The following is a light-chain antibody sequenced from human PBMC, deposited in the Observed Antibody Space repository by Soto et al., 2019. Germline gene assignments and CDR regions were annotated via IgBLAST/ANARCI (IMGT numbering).Light chain of an antibody. J-gene: IGKJ5*01. CDR2: GAS. CDR1: QSVSSTY. CDR3: QQSGNSPLT. Sequence: IVLTQSPGTLSLSQGERATLSCRASQSVSSTYLAWYQQKPGQAPRLLLYGASSRATGIPDRFSGSGSGTDFTLTISRLEPEDFALYFCQQSGNSPLTFGQGTRLEIK. V-gene: IGKV3-20*01.